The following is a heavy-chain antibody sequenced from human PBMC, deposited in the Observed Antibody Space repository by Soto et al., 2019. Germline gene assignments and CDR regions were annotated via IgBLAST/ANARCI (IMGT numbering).Heavy chain of an antibody. V-gene: IGHV1-69*01. CDR2: IIPIFGTA. CDR3: ARERGTFYYDSSGYLDY. Sequence: QVQLVQSGSEVTKPGSAVKVSCMASGGTFSSYAISWVRQAPGQGLEWMGGIIPIFGTANYAQKFQGRVTITADESTSTAYMELSSLRSEDTAVYYCARERGTFYYDSSGYLDYCGQGTLVTVSS. J-gene: IGHJ4*02. D-gene: IGHD3-22*01. CDR1: GGTFSSYA.